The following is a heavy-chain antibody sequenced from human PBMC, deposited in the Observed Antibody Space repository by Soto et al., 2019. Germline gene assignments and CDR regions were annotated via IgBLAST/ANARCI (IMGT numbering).Heavy chain of an antibody. V-gene: IGHV3-30-3*01. D-gene: IGHD4-17*01. CDR3: ARAGTTVTTAWYFDL. J-gene: IGHJ2*01. CDR2: ISYDGSHK. Sequence: QVQLVESGGGVVQPGRSLRRSCAASGFTFSSYAIHWVRQAPGKGLEWVAVISYDGSHKYYADSVKDRFTISRDNSKNTLYVQMSSLRAEDTAVYYCARAGTTVTTAWYFDLWGRGTLVTVSS. CDR1: GFTFSSYA.